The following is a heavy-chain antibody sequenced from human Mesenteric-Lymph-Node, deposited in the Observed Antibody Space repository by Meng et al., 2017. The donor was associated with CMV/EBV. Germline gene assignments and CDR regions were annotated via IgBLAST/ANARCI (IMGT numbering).Heavy chain of an antibody. V-gene: IGHV4-59*08. J-gene: IGHJ4*02. CDR2: VYNSESN. D-gene: IGHD6-13*01. CDR3: VGGVEADSSVDY. Sequence: RQASRPGLVQCSDTMSLTLTVSVDSICSICWSWIRQRPGTGMELIGIVYNSESNNYNPSLNSSIRISVATSTTKFYLTLSLVTVADADADEYVGGVEADSSVDYWGQGTLVTVSS. CDR1: VDSICSIC.